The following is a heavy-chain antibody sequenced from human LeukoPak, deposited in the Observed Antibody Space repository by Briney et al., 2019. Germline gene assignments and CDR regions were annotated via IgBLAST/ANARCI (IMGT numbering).Heavy chain of an antibody. Sequence: SETLSLTCAVYGGSFSGYYWSWIRQPPGKGLEWIGEINHSGTTNYNPSRKSRVTISVDTSKNQFSLKLSSVTAADTVVYYCARGNYYFVDPWGQGTLVTVYS. J-gene: IGHJ5*02. CDR2: INHSGTT. V-gene: IGHV4-34*01. CDR1: GGSFSGYY. CDR3: ARGNYYFVDP. D-gene: IGHD3-10*01.